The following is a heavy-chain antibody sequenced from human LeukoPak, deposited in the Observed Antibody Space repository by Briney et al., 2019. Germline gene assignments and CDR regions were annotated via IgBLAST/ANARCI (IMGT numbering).Heavy chain of an antibody. D-gene: IGHD3-10*01. V-gene: IGHV3-7*01. J-gene: IGHJ3*01. CDR2: IKQDGDEK. CDR1: GFPFSSYW. CDR3: AREDYYGSGNYVAWGGAFDV. Sequence: GGSLRLSCAASGFPFSSYWMTWVRQAPGKGLEWVANIKQDGDEKYYVDSVKGRFTISRDSAKNSLYLQMNSLRAEDTAVYYCAREDYYGSGNYVAWGGAFDVWGQGTTVTVSS.